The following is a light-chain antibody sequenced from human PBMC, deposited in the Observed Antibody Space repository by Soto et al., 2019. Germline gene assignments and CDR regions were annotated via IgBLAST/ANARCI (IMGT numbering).Light chain of an antibody. V-gene: IGLV2-11*01. CDR1: SSDVGGYDY. CDR3: CSYAGRYILV. J-gene: IGLJ2*01. Sequence: QSVLTQPRSVSGSPGQSVTISCTGTSSDVGGYDYVSWYQQHPGKAPKVIIYDVSKRPSGVPDRFSGSKSGNTASLTISGLQTEDEYDYYCCSYAGRYILVFGGRTMLAVL. CDR2: DVS.